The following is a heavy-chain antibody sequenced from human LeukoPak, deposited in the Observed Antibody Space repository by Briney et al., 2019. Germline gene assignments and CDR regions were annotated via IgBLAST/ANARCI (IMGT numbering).Heavy chain of an antibody. CDR3: AKDPLTTVTGILGY. D-gene: IGHD4-11*01. CDR1: GFSVSDHY. V-gene: IGHV3-23*01. Sequence: GGSLRLSCVASGFSVSDHYMSWVRQAPGKGLEWVSAISGSGGSTYYADSVKGRFTISRDNSKNTLYLQMNSLRAEDTAVYYCAKDPLTTVTGILGYWGQGTLVTVSS. J-gene: IGHJ4*02. CDR2: ISGSGGST.